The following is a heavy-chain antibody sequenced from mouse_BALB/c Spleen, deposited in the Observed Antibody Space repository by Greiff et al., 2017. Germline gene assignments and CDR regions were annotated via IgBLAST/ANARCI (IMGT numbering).Heavy chain of an antibody. Sequence: DVQLQESGGGLVKPGGSLKLSCAASGFAFSSYDMSWVRQTPEKRLEWVAYISSGGGSTYYPDTVKGRFTISRDNAKNTLYLQMSSLKSEDTAMYYCARKEDYYDYDGGYAMDYWGQGTSVTVSS. V-gene: IGHV5-12-1*01. J-gene: IGHJ4*01. CDR3: ARKEDYYDYDGGYAMDY. D-gene: IGHD2-4*01. CDR2: ISSGGGST. CDR1: GFAFSSYD.